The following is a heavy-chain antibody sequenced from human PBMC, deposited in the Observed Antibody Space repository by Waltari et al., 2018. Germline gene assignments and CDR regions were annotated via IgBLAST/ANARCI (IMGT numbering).Heavy chain of an antibody. J-gene: IGHJ3*02. CDR3: ATKIANSGAFDI. V-gene: IGHV1-24*01. Sequence: QVQLVQSGAEVKKPGASVKVSCKVSGYTLTEFSMPWVRQAPGKGLEWMGGFDPEDGETIYAQKFQGRVTMTEDTSTDTAYMELSSLRSEDTAVYYCATKIANSGAFDIWGQGTMVTVSS. D-gene: IGHD2-21*01. CDR1: GYTLTEFS. CDR2: FDPEDGET.